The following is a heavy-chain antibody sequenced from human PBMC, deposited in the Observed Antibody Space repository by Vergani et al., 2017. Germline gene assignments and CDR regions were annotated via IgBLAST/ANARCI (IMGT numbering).Heavy chain of an antibody. CDR3: ARVGGYDFWSAIDGDYFDY. D-gene: IGHD3-3*01. V-gene: IGHV1-2*02. J-gene: IGHJ4*02. CDR1: GYTFTGYY. Sequence: QVQLVQSGAEVKKPGASVKVSCKASGYTFTGYYMHWVRQAPGQGLEWMGWINPNSGGTNYAQKFQGRVTMTRDTSISTAYMELSRLRSDDTAVYYWARVGGYDFWSAIDGDYFDYWGQGTLVTVSS. CDR2: INPNSGGT.